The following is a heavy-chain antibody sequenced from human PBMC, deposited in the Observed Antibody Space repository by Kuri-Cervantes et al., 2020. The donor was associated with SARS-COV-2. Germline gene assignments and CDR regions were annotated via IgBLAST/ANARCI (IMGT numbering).Heavy chain of an antibody. CDR3: ARGGLPYGGNSFDY. Sequence: GESLKISCAASGFIFSSYEMNWVRQAPGKGLEWVSYISSGGGRNIYYADSVKGRFTISRDNAKNSLYLQMNSLRAEDTAVYYCARGGLPYGGNSFDYWGQGTLVTVSS. CDR1: GFIFSSYE. CDR2: ISSGGGRNI. J-gene: IGHJ4*02. V-gene: IGHV3-48*03. D-gene: IGHD4-23*01.